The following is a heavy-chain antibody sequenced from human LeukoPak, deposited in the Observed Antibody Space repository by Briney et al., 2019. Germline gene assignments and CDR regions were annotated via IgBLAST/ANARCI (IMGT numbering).Heavy chain of an antibody. CDR1: GLTFSSSW. Sequence: PGGSLRLSCAVSGLTFSSSWMDWVRQAPGKGLEWVANIKQDGSEKYYVDSVKGRFTISRDNAKNSLYLQMNSLRAEDTAVYYCAREDTVVVVAWGMDVWGQGTTVTVSS. V-gene: IGHV3-7*03. CDR3: AREDTVVVVAWGMDV. D-gene: IGHD2-15*01. J-gene: IGHJ6*02. CDR2: IKQDGSEK.